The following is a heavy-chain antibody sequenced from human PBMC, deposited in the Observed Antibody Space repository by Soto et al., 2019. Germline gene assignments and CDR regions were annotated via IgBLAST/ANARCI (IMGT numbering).Heavy chain of an antibody. CDR1: GGSISSSSYY. CDR3: ARLPWFGEENAFDI. CDR2: IYYSGST. V-gene: IGHV4-39*01. Sequence: QLQLQESGPGLVKPSETLSLTCTVSGGSISSSSYYWGWIRQPPGKGLEWIGSIYYSGSTYYNPSLKSQVPISVDTSKNQFSLKLSSVTAADTAVYYCARLPWFGEENAFDIWGQGTMVTVSS. D-gene: IGHD3-10*01. J-gene: IGHJ3*02.